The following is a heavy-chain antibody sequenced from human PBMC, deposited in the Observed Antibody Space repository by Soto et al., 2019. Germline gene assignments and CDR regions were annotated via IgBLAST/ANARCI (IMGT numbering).Heavy chain of an antibody. CDR1: GGPFRGYG. CDR2: IIPNFGAP. J-gene: IGHJ6*02. V-gene: IGHV1-69*01. Sequence: QVQLVQSGPEVKKTGSSMKVSCKASGGPFRGYGLNWVRQAPGQGLEWIGGIIPNFGAPNYAQKFQGRVSLTADEVTSTVYMELKGLRSDDTAVYYCATPARDFYGPFYQHSGLDVWGQGTRLTVSS. D-gene: IGHD3-16*01. CDR3: ATPARDFYGPFYQHSGLDV.